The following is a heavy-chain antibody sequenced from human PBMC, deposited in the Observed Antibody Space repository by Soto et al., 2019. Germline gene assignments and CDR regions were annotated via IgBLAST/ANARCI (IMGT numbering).Heavy chain of an antibody. CDR1: GFTFSSYA. J-gene: IGHJ3*02. CDR2: ISGSGGST. Sequence: GGSLRLSCAASGFTFSSYAMSWVRQAPGKGLEWVSAISGSGGSTYYADSVKGRFTISRDNSKNTLYLQMNSLRAEDTAVYYCAKLLAYYYDSSGYIPSDYIWGQGTMVTVSS. CDR3: AKLLAYYYDSSGYIPSDYI. D-gene: IGHD3-22*01. V-gene: IGHV3-23*01.